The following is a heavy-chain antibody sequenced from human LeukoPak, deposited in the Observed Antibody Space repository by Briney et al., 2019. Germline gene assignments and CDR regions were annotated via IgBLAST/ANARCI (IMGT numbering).Heavy chain of an antibody. CDR3: ARGFDNYLYYFIY. CDR1: GGSISSYY. D-gene: IGHD5-24*01. CDR2: IYYSGST. J-gene: IGHJ4*02. Sequence: SETLSLTCTVSGGSISSYYWSWIRQPPGKGLEWIGYIYYSGSTNYNPSLKSRVTISVDTSKNQFSLKLSSVTAADTAVFYCARGFDNYLYYFIYWGQGTLVTVSS. V-gene: IGHV4-59*08.